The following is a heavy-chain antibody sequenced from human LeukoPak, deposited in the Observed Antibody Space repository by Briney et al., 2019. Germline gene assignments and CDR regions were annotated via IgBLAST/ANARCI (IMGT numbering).Heavy chain of an antibody. J-gene: IGHJ3*02. V-gene: IGHV4-61*02. CDR3: AREGCSGGSCYQGDDAFDI. CDR1: GGSISSGSYY. D-gene: IGHD2-15*01. Sequence: PSETLSLTCTVSGGSISSGSYYWSWIRQPAGKGLEWIGRIYTSGSTNYNPSLKSRVTISVGTSKNQFSLKLSSVTAADTAVYYCAREGCSGGSCYQGDDAFDIWGQGTMVTVSS. CDR2: IYTSGST.